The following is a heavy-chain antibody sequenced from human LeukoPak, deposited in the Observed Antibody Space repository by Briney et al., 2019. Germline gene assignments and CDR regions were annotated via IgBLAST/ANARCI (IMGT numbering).Heavy chain of an antibody. V-gene: IGHV4-39*01. J-gene: IGHJ4*02. CDR1: GGSISSSSYY. CDR2: IYYSGST. D-gene: IGHD2-2*01. Sequence: SETLSLTCTVSGGSISSSSYYWGWIRQPPGKGLEWIGSIYYSGSTYYNPSLKSRVTISVDTSKNQFPLKLTSVTAADTAVYYCARVDCSSTSCYHFDYWGQGTLVTVSS. CDR3: ARVDCSSTSCYHFDY.